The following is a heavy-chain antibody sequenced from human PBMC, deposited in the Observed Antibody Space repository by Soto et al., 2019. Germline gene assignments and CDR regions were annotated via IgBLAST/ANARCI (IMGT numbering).Heavy chain of an antibody. CDR1: GGSISSSSYY. CDR3: AHTIFGVVTYID. Sequence: QLQLQESGPGLVKPSETLFLTCTVSGGSISSSSYYWGWIRQPPGKGLEWIGSISYSGGTYYNPSHKTRVTISVDTSKNQFSLKLSSVTAADTAVYYCAHTIFGVVTYIDWGQGTLVTVSS. J-gene: IGHJ4*02. D-gene: IGHD3-3*01. V-gene: IGHV4-39*01. CDR2: ISYSGGT.